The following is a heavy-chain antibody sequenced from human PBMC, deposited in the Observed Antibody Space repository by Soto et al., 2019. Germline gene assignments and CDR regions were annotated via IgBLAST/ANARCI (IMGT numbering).Heavy chain of an antibody. CDR3: AKDSRGFRGYPAY. D-gene: IGHD5-12*01. CDR2: ISDDGSSK. J-gene: IGHJ4*02. Sequence: GGSLRLSCAAYGFTFSNYGIHWVRQAPGKGLEWVAIISDDGSSKYYADSVKGRFTISRDNSKNTVYLQMNSLRAEDTALYYCAKDSRGFRGYPAYWGQGTLVTVSS. CDR1: GFTFSNYG. V-gene: IGHV3-30*18.